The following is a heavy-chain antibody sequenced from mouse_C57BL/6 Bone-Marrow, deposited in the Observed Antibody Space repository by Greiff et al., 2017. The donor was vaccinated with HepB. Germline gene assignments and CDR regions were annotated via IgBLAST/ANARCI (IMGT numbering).Heavy chain of an antibody. CDR2: ISDGGSYT. V-gene: IGHV5-4*01. CDR3: ARDTHNWDAMDY. J-gene: IGHJ4*01. D-gene: IGHD4-1*01. CDR1: GFTFSSYA. Sequence: EVQRVESGGGLVKPGGSLKLSCAASGFTFSSYAMSWVRQTPEKRLEWVATISDGGSYTYYPDNVKGRFTISRDNAKNNLYLQMSHLKSEDTAMYYCARDTHNWDAMDYWGQGTSVTVSS.